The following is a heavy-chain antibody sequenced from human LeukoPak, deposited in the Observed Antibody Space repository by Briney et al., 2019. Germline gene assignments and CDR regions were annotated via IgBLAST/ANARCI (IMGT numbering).Heavy chain of an antibody. CDR2: ITSNGNYI. D-gene: IGHD2-2*01. J-gene: IGHJ4*02. V-gene: IGHV3-21*01. Sequence: GGSLRLSRAASGFTFSDYSMNWVRQAPGKGVERVSSITSNGNYIYYADSVRGGFTISRDNPKNSLFLQMNSLRPEDTAMYYCARDRASRFWGQGTLVTVSS. CDR1: GFTFSDYS. CDR3: ARDRASRF.